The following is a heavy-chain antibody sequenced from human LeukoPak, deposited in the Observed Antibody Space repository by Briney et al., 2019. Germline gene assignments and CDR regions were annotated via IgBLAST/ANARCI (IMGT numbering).Heavy chain of an antibody. D-gene: IGHD4-17*01. CDR3: ARGSLRHYYYYMDV. Sequence: GASVKVSCKASGYTFTGYYMRWVRQAPGQGLEWMGWINPNSGGTNYAQKFQGRVTMTRDTSISTAYMELSRLRSDDTAVYYCARGSLRHYYYYMDVWGKGTTVTVSS. J-gene: IGHJ6*03. CDR2: INPNSGGT. V-gene: IGHV1-2*02. CDR1: GYTFTGYY.